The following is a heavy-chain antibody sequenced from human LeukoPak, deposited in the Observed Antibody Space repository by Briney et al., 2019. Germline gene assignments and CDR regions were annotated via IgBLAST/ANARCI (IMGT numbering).Heavy chain of an antibody. CDR2: INHSGST. CDR3: ARGIQYSRINSFDP. CDR1: GGSFSGYY. J-gene: IGHJ5*02. Sequence: SETLSLTCAVYGGSFSGYYWSWIRQPPGKGLEWIGEINHSGSTNYNPSLKSRVTISVDTSKNQFSLKLSSVTAADTAVYYCARGIQYSRINSFDPWGQGTLVTVSS. D-gene: IGHD6-6*01. V-gene: IGHV4-34*01.